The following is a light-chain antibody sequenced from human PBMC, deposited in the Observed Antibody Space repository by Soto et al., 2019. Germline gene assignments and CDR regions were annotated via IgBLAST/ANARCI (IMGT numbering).Light chain of an antibody. CDR1: QSISSR. J-gene: IGKJ1*01. V-gene: IGKV1-5*01. CDR2: DAA. Sequence: DSQMPQSPSTLSASVGDRVTITCRASQSISSRLAWFQQRPGKAPKLLIYDAASLESGVPSRFRGSGSGTEFLLIISSLQPDDFSTYSCQQYNTYSWTFGRRNKVEIK. CDR3: QQYNTYSWT.